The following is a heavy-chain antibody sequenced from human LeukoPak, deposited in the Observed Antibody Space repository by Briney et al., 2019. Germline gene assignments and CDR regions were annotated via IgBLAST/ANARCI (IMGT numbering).Heavy chain of an antibody. J-gene: IGHJ4*02. D-gene: IGHD4-17*01. CDR3: ARSRTYGDYGRGLDY. V-gene: IGHV3-74*01. CDR1: GFNFRDAA. Sequence: GGSLRLSCVVSGFNFRDAAMTWVRQPPGKGLVYIACINTDGFSTSYADSVKGRFTLSRDNAKNTLYLQMTSLRAEDTAVYYCARSRTYGDYGRGLDYWGQGTLVTVSS. CDR2: INTDGFST.